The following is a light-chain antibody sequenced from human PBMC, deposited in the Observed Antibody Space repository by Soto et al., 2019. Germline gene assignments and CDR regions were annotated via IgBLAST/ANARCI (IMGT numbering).Light chain of an antibody. CDR2: VAS. CDR3: QQYNNWPPYT. CDR1: QSVSSN. J-gene: IGKJ2*01. Sequence: EIVMTQSPATLSVSPGERATLSCRASQSVSSNLAWYQQKPCQAPRLLIYVASTRATGIPARFSGSGSGTEFTLTISSLQSEDFAVYYCQQYNNWPPYTFGQGTKLEIK. V-gene: IGKV3-15*01.